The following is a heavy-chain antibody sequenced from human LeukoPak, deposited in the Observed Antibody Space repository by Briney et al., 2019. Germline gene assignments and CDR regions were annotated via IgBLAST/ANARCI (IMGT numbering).Heavy chain of an antibody. Sequence: GASVKVSCKVSGYTLTELSIHWVRQAPGKGLEWMGDFDPEDGETIYAQKFQGRVTMTEDTSTDTAYMELSSLRSEDTAVYYCATLSEQLWSNFDYWGQGTLVTVSS. CDR3: ATLSEQLWSNFDY. V-gene: IGHV1-24*01. CDR1: GYTLTELS. CDR2: FDPEDGET. D-gene: IGHD5-18*01. J-gene: IGHJ4*02.